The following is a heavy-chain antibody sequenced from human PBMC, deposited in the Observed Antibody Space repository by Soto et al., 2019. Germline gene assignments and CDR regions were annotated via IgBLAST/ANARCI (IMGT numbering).Heavy chain of an antibody. V-gene: IGHV4-39*01. CDR1: GGSISSSSYY. Sequence: KTSETLSLTCTVSGGSISSSSYYWGWIRQPPGKGLEWIGSIYYSGSTYYNPSLKSRVTISVDTSKNQFSLKLSSVTAADTAVYYCARKNSPGSSSNWFDPWGQGTLVTVSS. D-gene: IGHD6-6*01. CDR3: ARKNSPGSSSNWFDP. J-gene: IGHJ5*02. CDR2: IYYSGST.